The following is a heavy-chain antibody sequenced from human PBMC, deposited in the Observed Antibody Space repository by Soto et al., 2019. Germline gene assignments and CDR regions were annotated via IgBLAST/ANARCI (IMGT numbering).Heavy chain of an antibody. CDR1: GGSISSGGYY. J-gene: IGHJ3*02. V-gene: IGHV4-31*03. CDR3: ASGRNDGGPADDI. D-gene: IGHD1-1*01. CDR2: IYYSGST. Sequence: SETLSLTCTVSGGSISSGGYYWSWIRQHPAKGLEWIGYIYYSGSTYYNPSLKSRVTISVDTSKNQFSLKLSSVTAADTAVYYCASGRNDGGPADDICGQVTTGSV.